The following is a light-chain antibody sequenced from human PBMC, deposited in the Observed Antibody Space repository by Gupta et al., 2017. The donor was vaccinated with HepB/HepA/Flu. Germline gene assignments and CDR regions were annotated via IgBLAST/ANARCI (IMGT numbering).Light chain of an antibody. CDR1: QSVLYSSNNKNY. CDR2: WAS. V-gene: IGKV4-1*01. CDR3: QQYYRTPLT. Sequence: DIVMNQSADSLAVSLGEWVTINCKSSQSVLYSSNNKNYLGWYQQKAGQPPKLLIYWASTRQSGVPDRFSGSGSGTDFTLTISSLQAEDVALYYCQQYYRTPLTFGQGTRLEIK. J-gene: IGKJ5*01.